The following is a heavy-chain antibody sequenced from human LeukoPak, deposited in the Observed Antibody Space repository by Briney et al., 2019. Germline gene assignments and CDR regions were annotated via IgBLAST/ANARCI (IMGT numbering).Heavy chain of an antibody. CDR2: IYYSGAT. Sequence: SETLSLTCTVSGGSISSSSYYWGWIRQPPGKGLEWIGDIYYSGATHYNPSLKSRATISVDTSKNQFSLKLSSVTAADTAVYYCARYGIAVGWFDPWGQGTLVTVSS. V-gene: IGHV4-39*01. D-gene: IGHD2-21*01. J-gene: IGHJ5*02. CDR3: ARYGIAVGWFDP. CDR1: GGSISSSSYY.